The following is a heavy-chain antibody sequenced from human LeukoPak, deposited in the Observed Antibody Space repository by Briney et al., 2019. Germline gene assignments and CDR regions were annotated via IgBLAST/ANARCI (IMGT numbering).Heavy chain of an antibody. CDR2: ISGSGGST. CDR1: GFTFSSYA. V-gene: IGHV3-23*01. CDR3: AKHDGAAVAGIFDY. J-gene: IGHJ4*02. D-gene: IGHD6-19*01. Sequence: GGSLRLSCAASGFTFSSYAMSWVRQAPGKGLEWVSAISGSGGSTSYADSVKGRFTISRDNSKNTLYLQMNSLRAEDTAVYYCAKHDGAAVAGIFDYWGQGTLVTVSS.